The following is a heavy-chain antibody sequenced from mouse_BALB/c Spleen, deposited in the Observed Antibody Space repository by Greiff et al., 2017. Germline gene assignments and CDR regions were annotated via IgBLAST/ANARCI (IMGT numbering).Heavy chain of an antibody. CDR3: ARAPRAMDY. CDR1: GFTFSSYG. CDR2: INSNGGST. V-gene: IGHV5-6-3*01. J-gene: IGHJ4*01. Sequence: EVQGVESGGGLVQPGGSLKLSCAASGFTFSSYGMSWVRQTPDKRLELVATINSNGGSTYYPDSVKGRFTISRDNAKNTLYLQMSSLKSEDTAMYYCARAPRAMDYWGQGTSVTVSS.